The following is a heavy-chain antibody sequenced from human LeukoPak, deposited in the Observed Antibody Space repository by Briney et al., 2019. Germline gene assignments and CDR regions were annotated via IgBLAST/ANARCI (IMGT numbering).Heavy chain of an antibody. CDR3: ARSHYYDSSGYYYYYYGMDV. V-gene: IGHV3-74*01. CDR1: GFTFSSYW. CDR2: INSDGSST. Sequence: GGSLRLSCAASGFTFSSYWMHWVRQAPGKGLVWVSRINSDGSSTRYADSVKGRFTISRDNAKNTPYLQMNSLRAEDTAVYYCARSHYYDSSGYYYYYYGMDVWGQGTTVTVSS. J-gene: IGHJ6*02. D-gene: IGHD3-22*01.